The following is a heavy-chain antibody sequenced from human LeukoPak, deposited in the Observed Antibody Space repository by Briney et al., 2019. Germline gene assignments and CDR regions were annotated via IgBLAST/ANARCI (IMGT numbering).Heavy chain of an antibody. V-gene: IGHV3-9*01. Sequence: QAGGSLRLSCAASGFTFDDYAMHWVRQAPGKGLEWVSGISWNSGSIGYADSVKGRFTISRDNAKNSLYLQMNSLRAEDTALYYCAKAPRGYCSSTSCXXXFDYWGQGTLVTVSS. CDR2: ISWNSGSI. CDR3: AKAPRGYCSSTSCXXXFDY. CDR1: GFTFDDYA. D-gene: IGHD2-2*01. J-gene: IGHJ4*02.